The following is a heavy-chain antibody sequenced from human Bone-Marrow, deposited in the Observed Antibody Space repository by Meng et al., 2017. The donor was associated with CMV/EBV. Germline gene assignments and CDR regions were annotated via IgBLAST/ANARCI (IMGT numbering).Heavy chain of an antibody. V-gene: IGHV3-21*01. J-gene: IGHJ6*02. CDR2: ISSSSNYI. CDR1: GFTFSSYS. Sequence: GGSLRLSCAASGFTFSSYSMNWVRQAPGKGLEWVSSISSSSNYIYYADSVKGRFTISRDNAKNSLFLQMNSLRAEDTAVYYCASLVVPAARYRMRNYYYGMDVWGQGTTVTVSS. CDR3: ASLVVPAARYRMRNYYYGMDV. D-gene: IGHD2-2*01.